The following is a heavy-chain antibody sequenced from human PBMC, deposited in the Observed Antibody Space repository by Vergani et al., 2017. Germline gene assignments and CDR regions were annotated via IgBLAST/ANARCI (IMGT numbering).Heavy chain of an antibody. CDR3: ARVGYNYGLFDY. V-gene: IGHV4-59*01. J-gene: IGHJ4*02. Sequence: QVQLQESGPGLVKPSETLSLTCTVSGGSISSYYWSWIRQPPGKGLEWIGYISYSGSTNYNPSLKSLVTISVDTSKNQFSLKLSSVTAADTAVYYCARVGYNYGLFDYWGQGTLVTVSS. CDR1: GGSISSYY. CDR2: ISYSGST. D-gene: IGHD5-24*01.